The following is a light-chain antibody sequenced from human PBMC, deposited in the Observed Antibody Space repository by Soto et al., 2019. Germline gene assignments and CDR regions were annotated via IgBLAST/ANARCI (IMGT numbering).Light chain of an antibody. J-gene: IGKJ3*01. Sequence: DIQMTQSPYSLSASVGDRVTITCRASQSISSYLKWYQQKPGKAPKVLIYAASTLQSGVPSRFSFSGAGTDFTLTISSLQPEDFATYFCQQSYTTPFTFGPGTKVDIK. CDR2: AAS. CDR1: QSISSY. CDR3: QQSYTTPFT. V-gene: IGKV1-39*01.